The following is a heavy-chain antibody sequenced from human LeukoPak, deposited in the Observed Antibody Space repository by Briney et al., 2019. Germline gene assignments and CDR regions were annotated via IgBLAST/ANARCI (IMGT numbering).Heavy chain of an antibody. V-gene: IGHV1-8*03. D-gene: IGHD2-15*01. CDR1: GGTFSSYA. J-gene: IGHJ4*02. CDR3: ARVPDLGYCSGGSCYRLDS. Sequence: ASVKVSCKASGGTFSSYAISWVRQAPGQGLEWLGWMNPNSGNTGYAQEFQGRVTITRDTSTTTAYMELSSLRSEDTAVYYCARVPDLGYCSGGSCYRLDSWGQGTLVTVSS. CDR2: MNPNSGNT.